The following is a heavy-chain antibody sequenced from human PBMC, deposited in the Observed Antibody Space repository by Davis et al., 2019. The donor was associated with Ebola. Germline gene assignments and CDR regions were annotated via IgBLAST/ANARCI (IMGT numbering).Heavy chain of an antibody. CDR2: IGTAGDT. CDR3: ARGSMLGGHTPFDY. V-gene: IGHV3-13*01. J-gene: IGHJ4*02. CDR1: GFTFSSYD. Sequence: GESLKISCAASGFTFSSYDMHWVRQATGKGLEWVSAIGTAGDTYYPGSVKGRFTISRENAKNSLYLQMNSLRAGDTAVYYCARGSMLGGHTPFDYWGQGTLVTVSS. D-gene: IGHD2-8*01.